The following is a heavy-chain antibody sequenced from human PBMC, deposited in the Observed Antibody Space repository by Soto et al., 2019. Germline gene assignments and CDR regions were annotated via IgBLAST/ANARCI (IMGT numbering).Heavy chain of an antibody. Sequence: PSETLSLTCTVSGASISSYFWSWIRQPAGKGMEWIGRIYTSGTTNYNPSLKSRVTMSLDASKNQFSLKLTSVTAADTAVYFCARDLQSTTRFDPWGQGTLVTGS. CDR1: GASISSYF. CDR2: IYTSGTT. J-gene: IGHJ5*02. V-gene: IGHV4-4*07. CDR3: ARDLQSTTRFDP. D-gene: IGHD2-2*01.